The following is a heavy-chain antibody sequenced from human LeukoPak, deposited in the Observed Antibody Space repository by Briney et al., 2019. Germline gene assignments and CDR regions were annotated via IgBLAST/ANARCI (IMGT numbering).Heavy chain of an antibody. V-gene: IGHV3-23*01. Sequence: PGGSLRLSCAASGFTFSSYAMSGVRQAPGKGLEWVSAISGSGGSTYYADSVKGRFTISRDNSKNTLYLQMNSLRAEDTAVYYCAKDPRGVVVCLYYFDYWGQGTLVTVSS. D-gene: IGHD3-22*01. J-gene: IGHJ4*02. CDR3: AKDPRGVVVCLYYFDY. CDR2: ISGSGGST. CDR1: GFTFSSYA.